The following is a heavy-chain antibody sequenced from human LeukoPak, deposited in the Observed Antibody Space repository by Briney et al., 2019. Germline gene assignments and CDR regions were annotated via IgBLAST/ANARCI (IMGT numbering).Heavy chain of an antibody. CDR1: GFTFNIYA. V-gene: IGHV3-23*01. D-gene: IGHD5/OR15-5a*01. Sequence: PGGSLRLSCAASGFTFNIYAMSWVRQAPGKGLEWVSGISGSGDTTYYADAVKGRFTISRDNSKNTLYLQMNSLRAEDTAVYYCATTGTVSRHYSFDDWGQGIMVAVSS. CDR2: ISGSGDTT. CDR3: ATTGTVSRHYSFDD. J-gene: IGHJ4*02.